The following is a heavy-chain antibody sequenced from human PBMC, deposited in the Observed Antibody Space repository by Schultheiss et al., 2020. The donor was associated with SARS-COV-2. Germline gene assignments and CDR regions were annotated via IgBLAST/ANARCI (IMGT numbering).Heavy chain of an antibody. CDR3: ARDLGSLTGELTPWGYYYGMDV. J-gene: IGHJ6*02. V-gene: IGHV1-18*01. CDR2: ISAYNGNT. D-gene: IGHD7-27*01. Sequence: ASVKVSCKASGYTFTSYGISWVRQAPGQGLEWMGWISAYNGNTNYAQKLQGRVTMTTDTSTSTAYMELRSLRSDDTAVYYCARDLGSLTGELTPWGYYYGMDVWGQGTTVTVSS. CDR1: GYTFTSYG.